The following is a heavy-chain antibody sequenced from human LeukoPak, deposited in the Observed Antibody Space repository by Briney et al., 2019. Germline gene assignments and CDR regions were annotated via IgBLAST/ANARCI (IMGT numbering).Heavy chain of an antibody. D-gene: IGHD1-1*01. J-gene: IGHJ4*02. CDR2: ISGNGGVI. CDR3: ARDPRTVRI. Sequence: GGSLRLSCAASGFTFSDNYMTWVRQAPGKGLEWLSYISGNGGVIQHADSVKGRFTISRDNAKNLLYLQMDSLRGEDTAIYYCARDPRTVRIWGRESLDTV. V-gene: IGHV3-11*04. CDR1: GFTFSDNY.